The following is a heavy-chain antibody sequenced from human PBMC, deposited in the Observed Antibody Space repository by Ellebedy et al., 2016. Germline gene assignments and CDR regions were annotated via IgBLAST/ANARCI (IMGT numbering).Heavy chain of an antibody. D-gene: IGHD3-16*01. V-gene: IGHV3-21*01. Sequence: GGSLRLXXAASGFTFTTYTLNWVRQAPGKGLEWVSSVSSTNTYIYYADSVKGRFTISRDNAKNSLYLQMNSLRAEDTAVYYCAGPGGWGDLFDYWGQGTLVTVSS. CDR3: AGPGGWGDLFDY. J-gene: IGHJ4*02. CDR2: VSSTNTYI. CDR1: GFTFTTYT.